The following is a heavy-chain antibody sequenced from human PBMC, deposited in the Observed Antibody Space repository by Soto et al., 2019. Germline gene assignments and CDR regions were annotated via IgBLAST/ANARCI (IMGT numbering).Heavy chain of an antibody. D-gene: IGHD2-2*01. V-gene: IGHV1-2*02. CDR1: GYTFTGYY. Sequence: ASVKVSCKASGYTFTGYYMHWVRQAPGQGLEWMGWINPNSGGTNYAQKFQGRVTMTRDTSISTAYMELSRLRSDDTAVYYCAAGFFSSTSRPKVGYYYYGMDVGGKGTTVTVSS. CDR2: INPNSGGT. CDR3: AAGFFSSTSRPKVGYYYYGMDV. J-gene: IGHJ6*04.